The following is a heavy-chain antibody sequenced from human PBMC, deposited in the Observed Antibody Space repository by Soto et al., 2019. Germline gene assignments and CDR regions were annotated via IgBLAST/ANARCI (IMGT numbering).Heavy chain of an antibody. CDR3: ARRDCGSGRNCEFGAPAFAY. CDR1: GSTFRNYD. V-gene: IGHV3-23*05. J-gene: IGHJ4*02. D-gene: IGHD2-21*01. CDR2: VVSSGSST. Sequence: EVQLLESGGDLVQPGGSLRLSGAASGSTFRNYDMGWARQAQGKGRWGASRVVSSGSSTYKADSVKGRFTISRDNSKNTLYLQMSSLGAADTAVYHCARRDCGSGRNCEFGAPAFAYWGQGNLVTVTS.